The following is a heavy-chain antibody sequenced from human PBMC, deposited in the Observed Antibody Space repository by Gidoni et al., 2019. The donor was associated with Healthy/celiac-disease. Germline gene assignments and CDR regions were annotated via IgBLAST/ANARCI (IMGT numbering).Heavy chain of an antibody. Sequence: EVQLVESGGGLIQPGGSLRLSCAASGFTVSSNYMSWVRQAPGKGLEWVSVIYSGGSTYYADSVKGRFTISRDNSKNTLYLQMNSLRAEDTAVYYCARDRWRVQLGYYYMDVWGKGTTVTVSS. J-gene: IGHJ6*03. D-gene: IGHD6-19*01. V-gene: IGHV3-53*01. CDR1: GFTVSSNY. CDR3: ARDRWRVQLGYYYMDV. CDR2: IYSGGST.